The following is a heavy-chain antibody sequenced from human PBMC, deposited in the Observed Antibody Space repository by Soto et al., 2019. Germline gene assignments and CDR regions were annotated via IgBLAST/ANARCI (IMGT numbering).Heavy chain of an antibody. CDR2: INPNSGGT. V-gene: IGHV1-2*04. Sequence: ASVKVSCKASGYTFTGYYMHWVRQAPGQGLEWMGWINPNSGGTNYAQKFQGWVTMTRDTSISTAYMELSRLRSDDTAVYYCARSGKGYYGSGSSHYGMDVWGQGTRVTVSS. D-gene: IGHD3-10*01. CDR3: ARSGKGYYGSGSSHYGMDV. J-gene: IGHJ6*02. CDR1: GYTFTGYY.